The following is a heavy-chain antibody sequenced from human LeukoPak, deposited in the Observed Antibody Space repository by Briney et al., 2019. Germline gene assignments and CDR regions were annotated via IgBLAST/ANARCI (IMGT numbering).Heavy chain of an antibody. CDR3: ARDLTNYGDYIRDAFDI. CDR2: IKQDGSEK. CDR1: GFTFSSYW. D-gene: IGHD4-17*01. J-gene: IGHJ3*02. Sequence: GGSLRLSCAASGFTFSSYWMSWVRQAPGKGLEWVAIIKQDGSEKYYVDSVKGRFTISRDNAKNSLYLQMNSLRAEDTAVYYCARDLTNYGDYIRDAFDIWGQGTMVTVSS. V-gene: IGHV3-7*01.